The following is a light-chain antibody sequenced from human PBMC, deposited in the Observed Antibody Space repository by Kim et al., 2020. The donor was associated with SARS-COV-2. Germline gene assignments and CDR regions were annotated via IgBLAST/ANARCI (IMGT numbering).Light chain of an antibody. Sequence: SSELTQDPAVSVAVGQTVKITCQGDSLRKYYASWYQQKPGLAPVLVISGRNNRPSGIPERLSGSTSGNTASLIITGAQAEDEADYFCSSRGSTENVLFGGGTKLTVL. CDR3: SSRGSTENVL. CDR1: SLRKYY. J-gene: IGLJ2*01. CDR2: GRN. V-gene: IGLV3-19*01.